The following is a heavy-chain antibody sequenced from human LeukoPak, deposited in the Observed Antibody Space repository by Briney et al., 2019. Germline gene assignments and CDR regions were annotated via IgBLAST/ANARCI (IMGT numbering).Heavy chain of an antibody. J-gene: IGHJ4*02. V-gene: IGHV1-69*06. CDR3: ARSTNWNYEFDY. Sequence: SVKVSCKASGGTFSSYAISWVRQAPGQGLEWMGGIIPIFGTANYAQKFQGRVAITADKSTSTAYMELSSLRSEDTAVYYCARSTNWNYEFDYWGQGTLVTVSS. CDR2: IIPIFGTA. CDR1: GGTFSSYA. D-gene: IGHD1-7*01.